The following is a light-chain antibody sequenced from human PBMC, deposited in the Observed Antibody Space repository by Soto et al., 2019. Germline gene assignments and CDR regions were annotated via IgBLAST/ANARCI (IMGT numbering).Light chain of an antibody. CDR1: SSDVGGYNY. J-gene: IGLJ3*02. CDR2: DVS. CDR3: SSYTSSSTLNWV. V-gene: IGLV2-14*01. Sequence: QSALTQPASVSGSPGQSITISCTGTSSDVGGYNYVSWYQQHPGKAPKLMLYDVSNRPSGVSNRFSGSKSGNTASLTISGLQAEDEADYYCSSYTSSSTLNWVFGGGTKLTV.